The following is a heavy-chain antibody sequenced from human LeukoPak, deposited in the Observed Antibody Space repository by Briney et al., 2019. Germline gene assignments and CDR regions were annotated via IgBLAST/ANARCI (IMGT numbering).Heavy chain of an antibody. V-gene: IGHV7-4-1*02. Sequence: ASVKVSCKASGYTFTSYGINWVRQAPGQGLEWMGWINTDTGNPTYAQGFTGRFVFSLDTSVSTAYLQISSLRVEDTAVYDCARDRWSPAYWGQGTLVTVSS. J-gene: IGHJ4*02. CDR1: GYTFTSYG. CDR3: ARDRWSPAY. CDR2: INTDTGNP. D-gene: IGHD4-23*01.